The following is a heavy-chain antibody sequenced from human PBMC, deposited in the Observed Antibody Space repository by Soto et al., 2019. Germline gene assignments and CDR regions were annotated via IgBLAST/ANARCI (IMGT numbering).Heavy chain of an antibody. J-gene: IGHJ4*02. CDR1: GGTFSSYA. Sequence: AASVKVSCKASGGTFSSYAISWVRQAPGQGLEWMGGIIPIFGTANYAQKFQGRVTITADESTSTAYMELSSLRSEDTAVYYCARGMVSSGWFLAYWGQGTLVTVSS. D-gene: IGHD6-19*01. CDR2: IIPIFGTA. CDR3: ARGMVSSGWFLAY. V-gene: IGHV1-69*13.